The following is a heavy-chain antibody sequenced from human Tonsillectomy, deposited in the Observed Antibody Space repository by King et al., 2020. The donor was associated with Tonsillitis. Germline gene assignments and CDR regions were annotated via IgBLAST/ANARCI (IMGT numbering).Heavy chain of an antibody. CDR3: ARELGGGSYDCCYDGMDV. CDR1: GFTFSSYG. Sequence: VQLVESGGGVVQPGRSLRLSCAASGFTFSSYGMHWVRQAPGKGLEWVAVISYDGSNKYYVDSVKGRFTISRDNSKNTLYLQMNSLRAEDTAVYYCARELGGGSYDCCYDGMDVWGQGTTVTVSS. J-gene: IGHJ6*02. CDR2: ISYDGSNK. D-gene: IGHD1-26*01. V-gene: IGHV3-33*05.